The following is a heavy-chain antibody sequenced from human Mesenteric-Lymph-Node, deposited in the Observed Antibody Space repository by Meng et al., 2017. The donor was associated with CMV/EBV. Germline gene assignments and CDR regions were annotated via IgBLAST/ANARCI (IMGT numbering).Heavy chain of an antibody. V-gene: IGHV3-30*04. CDR1: GFTFSSYA. Sequence: SLKIPCAASGFTFSSYAMHWVRQAPGKGLEWVAVISYDGSNKYYADSVKGRFTISRDNSKNTLYLQMNSLRAEDTAVYYCARDQGSSWYFDYWGQGTLVTVSS. CDR2: ISYDGSNK. J-gene: IGHJ4*02. CDR3: ARDQGSSWYFDY. D-gene: IGHD6-13*01.